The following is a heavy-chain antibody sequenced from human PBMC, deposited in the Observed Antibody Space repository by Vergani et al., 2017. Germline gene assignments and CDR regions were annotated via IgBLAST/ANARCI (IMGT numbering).Heavy chain of an antibody. CDR2: MYYSGST. CDR1: GGSISSGDYY. V-gene: IGHV4-30-4*08. CDR3: ARHPAEDAFDI. Sequence: QVQLQESGPALVKPSQTLSLTCTVSGGSISSGDYYWSWIRQPPGKGLEWIGYMYYSGSTYYNPSLKSRVTISVDTSKNQFSLKLRSVIAADTAVYYCARHPAEDAFDIWGQGTMVTVSS. J-gene: IGHJ3*02. D-gene: IGHD6-25*01.